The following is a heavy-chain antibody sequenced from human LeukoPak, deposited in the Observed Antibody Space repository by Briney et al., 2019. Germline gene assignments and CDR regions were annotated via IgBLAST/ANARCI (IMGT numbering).Heavy chain of an antibody. V-gene: IGHV4-31*03. CDR2: RYYSGSA. CDR3: ATPYCSGISCLDVFNT. D-gene: IGHD2-2*01. Sequence: SQTPSLTCNISGVSISDGRYYWAWIRQRPGKGLEWLGYRYYSGSAKYNPSLKSRLTISIDTPENQFSLHLNSVTAADTAMYYCATPYCSGISCLDVFNTWGQGRMVTVSS. CDR1: GVSISDGRYY. J-gene: IGHJ3*02.